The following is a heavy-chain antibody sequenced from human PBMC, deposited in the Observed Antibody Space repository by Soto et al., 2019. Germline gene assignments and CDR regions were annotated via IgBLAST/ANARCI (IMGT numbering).Heavy chain of an antibody. V-gene: IGHV3-49*04. CDR2: IRSKAYGGTT. D-gene: IGHD4-17*01. Sequence: SLRLSCTASGFTFGDYAMSWVRQAPGKGLEWVGFIRSKAYGGTTEYAASVKGRFTISRDDSKSIAYLQMNSLKTEDTAVYYCTREDDYGERLYYYYGMDVWGQGTTVTVSS. J-gene: IGHJ6*02. CDR3: TREDDYGERLYYYYGMDV. CDR1: GFTFGDYA.